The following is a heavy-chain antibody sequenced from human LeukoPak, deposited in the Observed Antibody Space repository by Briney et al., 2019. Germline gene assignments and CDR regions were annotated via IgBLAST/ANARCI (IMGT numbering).Heavy chain of an antibody. CDR2: VYTCGTGI. CDR1: GFTLSSYA. Sequence: GGSLRLSCAASGFTLSSYAMSWVRQAPGRGLGWVSTVYTCGTGIFYADSVKGRFTISRDNSKNTLFVQMSGLRAEDTAVYYCAKGLLTAGPHNCMDFWGKGTPVTVSS. CDR3: AKGLLTAGPHNCMDF. D-gene: IGHD2-21*02. J-gene: IGHJ6*03. V-gene: IGHV3-23*05.